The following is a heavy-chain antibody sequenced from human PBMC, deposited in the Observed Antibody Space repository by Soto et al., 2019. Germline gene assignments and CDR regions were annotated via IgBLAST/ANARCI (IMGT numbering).Heavy chain of an antibody. CDR2: IYHSGST. D-gene: IGHD4-17*01. Sequence: QLQLQESGSGLVTPSQTLSLTCVVSGGSISSGGYSWNWIRQPPGKGLEWIGNIYHSGSTYYNSSLKSRVTISVDRSKNQSSLKLCSVTAADTAVYYGGAGDYANAFDIWGQGTMVTVSS. CDR1: GGSISSGGYS. V-gene: IGHV4-30-2*01. J-gene: IGHJ3*02. CDR3: GAGDYANAFDI.